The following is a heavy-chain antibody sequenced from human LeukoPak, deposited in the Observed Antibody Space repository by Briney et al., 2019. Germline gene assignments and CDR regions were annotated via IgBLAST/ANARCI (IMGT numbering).Heavy chain of an antibody. D-gene: IGHD3-3*01. J-gene: IGHJ3*02. CDR3: ARGLGWLLHQNSDAFDI. CDR2: MNPNSGNT. CDR1: GYTFTSYD. Sequence: ASVTVSCKASGYTFTSYDINWVRQATGQGLEWMGWMNPNSGNTGYAQKFQGRVTMTRNTSISTAYMELSSLRSEDTAVYYCARGLGWLLHQNSDAFDIWGQGTMVTVSS. V-gene: IGHV1-8*01.